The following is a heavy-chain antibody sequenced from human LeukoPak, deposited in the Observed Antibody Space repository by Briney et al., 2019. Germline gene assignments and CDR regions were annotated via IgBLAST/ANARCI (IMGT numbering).Heavy chain of an antibody. CDR3: ARDFFGRAAGTGNWFDP. J-gene: IGHJ5*02. D-gene: IGHD6-13*01. Sequence: SETLSLTYTVSGGSISSYYWSWIRQPPGKGLEWIGYIYYSGSTNYNPSLKSRVTISVDTSKNQFSLKLSSVTATDTAVYYCARDFFGRAAGTGNWFDPWGQGTLVTVSS. CDR1: GGSISSYY. CDR2: IYYSGST. V-gene: IGHV4-59*12.